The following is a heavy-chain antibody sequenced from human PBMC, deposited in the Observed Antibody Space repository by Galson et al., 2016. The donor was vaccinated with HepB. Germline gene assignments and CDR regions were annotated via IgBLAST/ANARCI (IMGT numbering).Heavy chain of an antibody. V-gene: IGHV3-11*06. CDR1: GYTFSDYY. D-gene: IGHD6-13*01. J-gene: IGHJ4*02. CDR2: ISSSSSYT. CDR3: ARTGIAYSHFDY. Sequence: SLRLSCAASGYTFSDYYMSWIRQAPGKGLEWVSSISSSSSYTNYADSVKGRFTISRDYAKNSLHLQMNSLRPEDTAVYYCARTGIAYSHFDYWGQGTLVTVSS.